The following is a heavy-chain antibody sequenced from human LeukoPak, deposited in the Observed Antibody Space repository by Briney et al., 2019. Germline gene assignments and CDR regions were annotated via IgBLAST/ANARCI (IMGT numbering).Heavy chain of an antibody. CDR3: ARDNPLYSSGWCLFGAFDI. J-gene: IGHJ3*02. CDR2: XXXXGSTI. Sequence: GGSLRLSCAASGFTFSSYEMNWVRQAPGKGLXXXXXXXXXGSTIYYADSVKGRFTISRDNAKNSLYLQMNSLRAEDTAVYYCARDNPLYSSGWCLFGAFDIWGQGTMVTVSS. V-gene: IGHV3-48*03. CDR1: GFTFSSYE. D-gene: IGHD6-19*01.